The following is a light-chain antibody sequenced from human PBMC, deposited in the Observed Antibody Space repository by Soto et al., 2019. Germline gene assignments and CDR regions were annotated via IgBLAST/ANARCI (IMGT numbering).Light chain of an antibody. Sequence: QSALTQPASVSGSPGQSISISCTGSSSDVGSYNYVSWYQQHPGKAPKLLISEVSNRPSGVSNRFSGSKSDNTASLTISGLQAEDEADYYCSSYTSSSTHVVFGGGTKLTVL. J-gene: IGLJ2*01. V-gene: IGLV2-14*01. CDR2: EVS. CDR3: SSYTSSSTHVV. CDR1: SSDVGSYNY.